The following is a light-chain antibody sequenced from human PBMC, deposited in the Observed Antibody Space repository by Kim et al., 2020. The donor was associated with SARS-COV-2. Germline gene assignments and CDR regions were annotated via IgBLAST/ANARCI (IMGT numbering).Light chain of an antibody. CDR2: VNSDGSH. Sequence: QPVLTQSPSASASLGASVKLTCTLSSGHSDYAIAWHQQQPEKGPRYLMKVNSDGSHSKGDGIPDRFSGSSSGAERYLTISRLQSEDEADYYCQTWGTGIQGFGGGTKVTVL. CDR1: SGHSDYA. V-gene: IGLV4-69*01. CDR3: QTWGTGIQG. J-gene: IGLJ3*02.